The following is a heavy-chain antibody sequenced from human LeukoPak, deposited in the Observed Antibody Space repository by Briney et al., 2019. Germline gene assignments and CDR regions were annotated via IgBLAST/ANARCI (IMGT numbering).Heavy chain of an antibody. J-gene: IGHJ4*02. Sequence: GGSLRLSCAASGFTFSSYEMNWVRQAPGKGLEWVSYISSSGSTIYYADSVKGRFTISRDNVKNSLYLQMNGLRAEDMAVYYCAREGVYDSADYWGQGTLVTVSS. CDR1: GFTFSSYE. CDR2: ISSSGSTI. D-gene: IGHD3-22*01. CDR3: AREGVYDSADY. V-gene: IGHV3-48*03.